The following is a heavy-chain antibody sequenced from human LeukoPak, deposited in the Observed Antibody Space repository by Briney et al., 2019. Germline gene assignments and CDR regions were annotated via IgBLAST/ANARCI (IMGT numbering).Heavy chain of an antibody. D-gene: IGHD3-3*01. V-gene: IGHV3-30-3*01. CDR2: ISYDGSNK. J-gene: IGHJ4*02. CDR3: ARDRAYYDFWSGYLDY. CDR1: GFTFSSYA. Sequence: PGGSLRLSCAASGFTFSSYAMHWVRQAPGKGLEWVAVISYDGSNKYYADSVEGRFTISRDNSKNTLYVQMNSLRAEDTAVYYCARDRAYYDFWSGYLDYWGQGTLVTVSS.